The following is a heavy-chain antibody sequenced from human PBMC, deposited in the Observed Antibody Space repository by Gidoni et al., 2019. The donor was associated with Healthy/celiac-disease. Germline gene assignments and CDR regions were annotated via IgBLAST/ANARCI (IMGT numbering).Heavy chain of an antibody. CDR1: GGSFSGYY. V-gene: IGHV4-34*01. CDR3: ASPSPRRSTRIHGMDV. D-gene: IGHD2-2*01. CDR2: INHSGST. J-gene: IGHJ6*02. Sequence: QVQLQQWGAGLLKPSETLSLTCAVYGGSFSGYYWSWIRQPPGKGLEWIGEINHSGSTNYNPSLKSRVTISVDTSKNQFSLKLSSVTAADTAVYYCASPSPRRSTRIHGMDVWGQGTTVTVSS.